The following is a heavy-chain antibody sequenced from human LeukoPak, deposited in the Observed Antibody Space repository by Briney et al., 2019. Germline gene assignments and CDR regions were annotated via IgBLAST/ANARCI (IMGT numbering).Heavy chain of an antibody. Sequence: GGSLRLSCAASGFTFSSYSMNWVRQAPGKGLEWVSSISSSSTYIYYADSVKGRFTISRDNAKNSLYLQMNSLRAEDTAVYYCARVGYDSSGYLDYWGQGTLVTVSS. D-gene: IGHD3-22*01. CDR3: ARVGYDSSGYLDY. CDR1: GFTFSSYS. V-gene: IGHV3-21*01. CDR2: ISSSSTYI. J-gene: IGHJ4*02.